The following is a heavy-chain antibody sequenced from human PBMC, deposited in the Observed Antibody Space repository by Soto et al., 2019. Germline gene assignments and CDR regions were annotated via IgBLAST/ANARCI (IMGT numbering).Heavy chain of an antibody. D-gene: IGHD4-4*01. Sequence: GGSLRLSCAASGFPFSGSAMHWVRQASGKGLEWVGRIRSKANSYATAYAASVKGRFTISRDDSKNTAYQQMNSLKTEDTAVYFCTGRIYSSGSLDYWGQGTLVTVSS. V-gene: IGHV3-73*01. CDR2: IRSKANSYAT. CDR3: TGRIYSSGSLDY. J-gene: IGHJ4*01. CDR1: GFPFSGSA.